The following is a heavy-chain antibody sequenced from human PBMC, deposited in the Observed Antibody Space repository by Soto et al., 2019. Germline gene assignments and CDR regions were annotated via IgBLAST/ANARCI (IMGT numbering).Heavy chain of an antibody. V-gene: IGHV3-23*01. CDR3: AKEASVLLWCGEHNYCDH. CDR1: GFTFSRYA. D-gene: IGHD3-10*01. J-gene: IGHJ5*02. CDR2: ISGSGGST. Sequence: EVQLLESGGGLVQPGGSLRLSCAASGFTFSRYAMSWVRQAPGKGLECVSAISGSGGSTYYADSVKGRFTISRDNFHNQGYLQMHCLRAEDTDVYDCAKEASVLLWCGEHNYCDHWCQGTLVTVSS.